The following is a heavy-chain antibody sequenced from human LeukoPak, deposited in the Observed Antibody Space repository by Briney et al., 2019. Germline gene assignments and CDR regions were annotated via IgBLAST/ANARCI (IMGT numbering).Heavy chain of an antibody. Sequence: GGSLRLSCAASGFTFSSYWMSWVRQAPGKGLEWVANIKQDGSEKYYVDSVKGRFTISRDNAKNSLYLQMNSLRAEDTAVYYCARDRATVWGSPYYFDYWGQGTLVTVSS. CDR1: GFTFSSYW. CDR2: IKQDGSEK. J-gene: IGHJ4*02. V-gene: IGHV3-7*01. CDR3: ARDRATVWGSPYYFDY. D-gene: IGHD3-16*01.